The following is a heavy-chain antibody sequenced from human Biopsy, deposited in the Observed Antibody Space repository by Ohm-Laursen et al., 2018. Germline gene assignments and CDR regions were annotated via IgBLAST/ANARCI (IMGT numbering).Heavy chain of an antibody. CDR1: GFTFRNYA. CDR3: SKLGGDPAPFDRASDV. J-gene: IGHJ3*01. Sequence: SLRLSCSAPGFTFRNYALTWVRQAPGKVLEWVSAIGGGGSPTLYADSVKGRFTISRDDSKNTLYLRMNSLRVEDTAVYFCSKLGGDPAPFDRASDVWSRGTKVTVPS. V-gene: IGHV3-23*01. D-gene: IGHD2-21*02. CDR2: IGGGGSPT.